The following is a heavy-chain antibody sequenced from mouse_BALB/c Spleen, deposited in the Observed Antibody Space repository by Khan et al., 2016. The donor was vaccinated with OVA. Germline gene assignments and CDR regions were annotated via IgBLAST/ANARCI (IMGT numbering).Heavy chain of an antibody. D-gene: IGHD2-3*01. Sequence: EVQLQESGPGLVKPSQSLSFTCTVTGYSITSDYAWNWIRQFPGNKLEWMGYIRSSGSTNYNPALKSRISITRDTSKNQFFLQLNSVTTEDTTTYYCARDGSRYNYAMDYWGQGTTVTVSS. CDR3: ARDGSRYNYAMDY. CDR1: GYSITSDYA. J-gene: IGHJ4*01. CDR2: IRSSGST. V-gene: IGHV3-2*02.